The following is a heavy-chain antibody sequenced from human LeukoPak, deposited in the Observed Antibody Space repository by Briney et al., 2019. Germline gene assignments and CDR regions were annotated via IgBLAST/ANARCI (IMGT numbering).Heavy chain of an antibody. Sequence: GGSLRLSCAASGFTFSSHGMCWVRQAPGRGLEWVSSISIGGDTTYSDSVKGRFTISRDNSKNTLYLQMNSLRAEDTAVYYCARGIVWGQGTLVTVSS. CDR2: ISIGGDTT. CDR3: ARGIV. D-gene: IGHD3-22*01. CDR1: GFTFSSHG. J-gene: IGHJ4*02. V-gene: IGHV3-23*01.